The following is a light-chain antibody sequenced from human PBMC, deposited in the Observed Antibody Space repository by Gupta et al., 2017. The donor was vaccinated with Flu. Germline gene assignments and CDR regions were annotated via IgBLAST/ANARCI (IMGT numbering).Light chain of an antibody. CDR2: AAS. CDR1: EDISNY. Sequence: DIQMTQSPSSLSASVGDRGTITCRASEDISNYLNWYQHNPGKAPKLLIYAASSLGSGVPSRFSGSGSGTYFTLTISSLQPEDFAIYYCQQSYSAPRTFGQGTTVDFK. V-gene: IGKV1-39*01. J-gene: IGKJ1*01. CDR3: QQSYSAPRT.